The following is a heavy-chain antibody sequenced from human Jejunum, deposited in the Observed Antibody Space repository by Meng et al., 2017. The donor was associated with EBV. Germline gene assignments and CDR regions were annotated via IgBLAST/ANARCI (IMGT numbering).Heavy chain of an antibody. V-gene: IGHV1-2*06. CDR2: INPNSGGT. CDR1: GYTFTGYF. Sequence: HVQLVQSGAEVKQPGASVRVSCKASGYTFTGYFIHWVRQAPGQGLEWMGRINPNSGGTSYTQKFQGRVTMTRDTSITTAYMELSRLGSDDTAVYYCARDYSDSSRQGYWGQGTLVTVSS. D-gene: IGHD3-22*01. CDR3: ARDYSDSSRQGY. J-gene: IGHJ4*02.